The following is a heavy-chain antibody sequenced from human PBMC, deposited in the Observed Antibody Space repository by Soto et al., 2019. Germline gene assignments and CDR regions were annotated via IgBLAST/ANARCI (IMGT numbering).Heavy chain of an antibody. Sequence: QVQLVESGGGVVQPGKTLRLSCAASGFTFSGYGMQWVRQAPGKGLEWVAVIANDVSAQYYADSVKGRFTISRDNSRNTLYLEINGLSDEDRAMYYCTRSLGGSSYFVSDHWGQGTLVTVSS. D-gene: IGHD2-15*01. J-gene: IGHJ4*02. V-gene: IGHV3-30*03. CDR3: TRSLGGSSYFVSDH. CDR2: IANDVSAQ. CDR1: GFTFSGYG.